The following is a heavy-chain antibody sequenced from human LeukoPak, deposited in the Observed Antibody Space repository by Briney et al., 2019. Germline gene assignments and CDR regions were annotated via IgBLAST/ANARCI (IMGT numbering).Heavy chain of an antibody. CDR1: GGSFSGYY. CDR2: INHSGST. V-gene: IGHV4-34*01. D-gene: IGHD2-21*02. CDR3: AREVRYCGGDCYQPFDY. J-gene: IGHJ4*02. Sequence: SETLSLTCAVYGGSFSGYYWSWIRQPPGKGLEWIGEINHSGSTNYNPSLKSRVTISVDTSKNQFSLKLSSVTAADTAVYYCAREVRYCGGDCYQPFDYWGQGTLVTVSS.